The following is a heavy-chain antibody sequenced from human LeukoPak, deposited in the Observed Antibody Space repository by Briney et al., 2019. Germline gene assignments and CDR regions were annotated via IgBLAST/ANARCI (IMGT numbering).Heavy chain of an antibody. CDR3: ARETSGWYVSDY. J-gene: IGHJ4*02. CDR1: GFTFSSYC. V-gene: IGHV3-74*01. CDR2: INSDGSST. D-gene: IGHD6-19*01. Sequence: GGSLRLSCAASGFTFSSYCMHGVRQAPGRGRVWVSRINSDGSSTSYADSVKGRFTISRDNAKNTLYLQMNSLRAEDTAVYYCARETSGWYVSDYWGQGTLVTVSS.